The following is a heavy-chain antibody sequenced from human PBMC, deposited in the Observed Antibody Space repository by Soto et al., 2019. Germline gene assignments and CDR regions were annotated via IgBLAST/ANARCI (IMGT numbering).Heavy chain of an antibody. Sequence: QVQLQESGPGLVKPSETLSLTCTVSGGSISNYYWSWIRQPPGKGLEWIGYIYYSGSTRYNPSLKSLVTLSVYTSKNQFSLKLSSVTAADTAVYYCARHGPIAAAGTVFDYWGQGTLVTVSS. J-gene: IGHJ4*02. CDR3: ARHGPIAAAGTVFDY. D-gene: IGHD6-13*01. CDR1: GGSISNYY. CDR2: IYYSGST. V-gene: IGHV4-59*08.